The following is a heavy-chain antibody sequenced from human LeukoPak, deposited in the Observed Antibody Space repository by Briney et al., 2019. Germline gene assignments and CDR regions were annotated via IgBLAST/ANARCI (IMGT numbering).Heavy chain of an antibody. D-gene: IGHD3-22*01. V-gene: IGHV4-61*10. J-gene: IGHJ4*02. CDR2: INHSGST. Sequence: SETLSLTCTVSGGSISSGSYYWSWIRQPAGKGLEWIGEINHSGSTNYNPSLKSRVTISVDTSKNQFSLKLSSVTAADTAVYYCARSLVNDTPNDSSGYYSLDFDYWGQGTLVTVSS. CDR3: ARSLVNDTPNDSSGYYSLDFDY. CDR1: GGSISSGSYY.